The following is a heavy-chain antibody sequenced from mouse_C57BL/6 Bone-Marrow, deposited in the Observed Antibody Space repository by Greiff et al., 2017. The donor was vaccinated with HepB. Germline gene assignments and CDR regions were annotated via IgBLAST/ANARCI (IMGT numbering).Heavy chain of an antibody. J-gene: IGHJ3*01. CDR3: ATYPWFAY. Sequence: EVKLVESGGGLVKPGGSLKLSCAASGFTFSDYGMHWVRQAPEKGLEWVAYISSGSSTIYYADTVKGRFTISIDNAKNTLFLQMTSLRSEDTAMYYCATYPWFAYWGQGTLVTVSA. CDR2: ISSGSSTI. CDR1: GFTFSDYG. V-gene: IGHV5-17*01. D-gene: IGHD5-1*01.